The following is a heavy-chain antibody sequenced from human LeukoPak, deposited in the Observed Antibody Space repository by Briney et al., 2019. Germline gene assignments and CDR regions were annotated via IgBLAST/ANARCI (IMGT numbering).Heavy chain of an antibody. CDR3: ARQRDGYYFDY. CDR2: IFPGDSDV. CDR1: GYSFTSYW. D-gene: IGHD5-24*01. V-gene: IGHV5-51*01. Sequence: GESLKISCTGSGYSFTSYWIGWLRQMPRKGLERMGIIFPGDSDVRYSPSFQGQVTISADKSIRTAFLQWSTLEAADTAMYYCARQRDGYYFDYWGQGTLVTVSS. J-gene: IGHJ4*02.